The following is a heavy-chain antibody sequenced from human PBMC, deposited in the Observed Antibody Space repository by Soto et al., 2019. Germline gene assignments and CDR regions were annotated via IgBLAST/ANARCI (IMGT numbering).Heavy chain of an antibody. Sequence: SVKVSCKASGGTFSSYTISWVRQAPGQGLEWMGRIIPILGIANYAQKFQGRVTITADKSTSTAYMGLSSLRSEDTAVYYCARGLGIIAAAGSDWGQGTLVTVSS. D-gene: IGHD6-13*01. V-gene: IGHV1-69*02. CDR1: GGTFSSYT. J-gene: IGHJ4*02. CDR2: IIPILGIA. CDR3: ARGLGIIAAAGSD.